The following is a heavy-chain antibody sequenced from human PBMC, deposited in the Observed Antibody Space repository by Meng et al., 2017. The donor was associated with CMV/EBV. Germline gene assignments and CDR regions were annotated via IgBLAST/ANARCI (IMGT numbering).Heavy chain of an antibody. J-gene: IGHJ4*02. CDR3: ARIAAAGRFDY. Sequence: QITFKESGPTLVKPTQTLTLTCTFSWFSLSTSGVGVGWIRQPPGKALEWLALIYWDDDKRYSPSLKSRLTITKDTSKNQVVLTMTNMDPVDTATYYCARIAAAGRFDYWGQGTLVTASS. V-gene: IGHV2-5*02. CDR2: IYWDDDK. CDR1: WFSLSTSGVG. D-gene: IGHD6-13*01.